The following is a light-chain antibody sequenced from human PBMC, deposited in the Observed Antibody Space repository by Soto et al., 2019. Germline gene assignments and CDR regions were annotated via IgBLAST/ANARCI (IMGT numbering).Light chain of an antibody. Sequence: EIVLTQSPGTLSLSPGERATLSCRASQSVSSSYLAWYQQKPGQAPRLLIYGASSRATGIPDRFSGSGSGTDVTLTISRLEPEDFAVYYCQQYGSSPLTFGGWTKVEIK. CDR2: GAS. CDR3: QQYGSSPLT. V-gene: IGKV3-20*01. J-gene: IGKJ4*01. CDR1: QSVSSSY.